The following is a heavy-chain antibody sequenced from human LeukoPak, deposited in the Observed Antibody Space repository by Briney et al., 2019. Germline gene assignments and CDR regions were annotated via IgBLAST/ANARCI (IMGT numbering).Heavy chain of an antibody. CDR2: INPNSGGT. J-gene: IGHJ6*02. Sequence: ASVKVSCKASGYTFTGYYMHWVRQAPGQGLEWMGWINPNSGGTNYAQKFQGCVTMTRDTSISTAYMELSSLRSEDTAVYYCASAVYAMDYYYYGMDVWGQGTTVTVSS. D-gene: IGHD2-8*01. CDR1: GYTFTGYY. V-gene: IGHV1-2*04. CDR3: ASAVYAMDYYYYGMDV.